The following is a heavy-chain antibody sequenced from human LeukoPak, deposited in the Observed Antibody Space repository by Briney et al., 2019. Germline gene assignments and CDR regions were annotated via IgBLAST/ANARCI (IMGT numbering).Heavy chain of an antibody. V-gene: IGHV3-30-3*01. CDR3: ARGLVYDSSGYPT. Sequence: EPGGSLRLSCAASGFTFSSYAMHWVRQAPGKGLEWVAVISYDGSNKYYADSVKGRFTISRDNSKNTLYLQMNSLRAEDTAVYYCARGLVYDSSGYPTWGQGTLVTVSS. D-gene: IGHD3-22*01. CDR1: GFTFSSYA. J-gene: IGHJ5*02. CDR2: ISYDGSNK.